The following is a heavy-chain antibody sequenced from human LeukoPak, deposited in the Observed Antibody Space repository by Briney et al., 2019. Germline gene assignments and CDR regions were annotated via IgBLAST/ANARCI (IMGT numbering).Heavy chain of an antibody. Sequence: PSVTLSLTCTVSGGSISSGDYYWRWIRQPPGKVGEWIGYIYYSGSTYYNPSLKSRVTIAVDTSKNQFSLKLSSVTAADTAVYYCAGYCSSTSCYPLYYFDFWGQGTLVTVSS. CDR3: AGYCSSTSCYPLYYFDF. CDR2: IYYSGST. V-gene: IGHV4-30-4*01. J-gene: IGHJ4*02. CDR1: GGSISSGDYY. D-gene: IGHD2-2*01.